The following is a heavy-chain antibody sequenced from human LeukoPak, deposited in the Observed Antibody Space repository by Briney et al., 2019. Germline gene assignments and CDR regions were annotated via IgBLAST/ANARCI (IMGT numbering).Heavy chain of an antibody. CDR2: ISGRGGST. D-gene: IGHD6-19*01. CDR3: ATAAIGWYYFDF. V-gene: IGHV3-23*01. CDR1: GFTFSSYS. J-gene: IGHJ4*02. Sequence: QPGGSLRLSCAASGFTFSSYSMNWVRQAPGKGLEWVSVISGRGGSTYYADSVKGRFTISRDNSKNTLYLQMNSLRAEDTAVYYCATAAIGWYYFDFWGQGALVTVSS.